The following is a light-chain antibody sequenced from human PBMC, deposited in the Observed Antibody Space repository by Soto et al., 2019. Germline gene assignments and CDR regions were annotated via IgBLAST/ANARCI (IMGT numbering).Light chain of an antibody. CDR2: GAS. J-gene: IGKJ4*01. CDR3: QLFVSSPLT. Sequence: EIVLTQSPGTLSLSPGERATLSCRASQRVTQNFLAWYQQRPSQSPRLLIYGASNRAAGIPDRFSGSGSGTDFSLTICRLELGDFAVSYCQLFVSSPLTFGGRPKV. V-gene: IGKV3-20*01. CDR1: QRVTQNF.